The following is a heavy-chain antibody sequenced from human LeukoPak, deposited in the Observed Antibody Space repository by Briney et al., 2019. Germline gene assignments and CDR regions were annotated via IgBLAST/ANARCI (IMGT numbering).Heavy chain of an antibody. J-gene: IGHJ4*02. CDR3: AKPLGYGDYEALPIDY. CDR1: GFTFSSYA. D-gene: IGHD4-17*01. Sequence: GGSLRLSCAASGFTFSSYAMHWVRQAPGKGLEWVAVISYDGSNKYYADSVKGRFTISRNNAKNSLYLQMNSLRAEDTAVYYCAKPLGYGDYEALPIDYWGKGTLVTVPS. CDR2: ISYDGSNK. V-gene: IGHV3-30-3*01.